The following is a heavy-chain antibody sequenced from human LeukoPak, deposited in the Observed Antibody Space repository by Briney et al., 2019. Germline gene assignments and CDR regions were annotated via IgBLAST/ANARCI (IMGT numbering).Heavy chain of an antibody. V-gene: IGHV4-59*12. CDR1: GAFSSRYY. CDR3: ARIDPLGFFDQ. CDR2: IFYSGHS. Sequence: SGTLSHACSVSGAFSSRYYWSWVRQPLGKGLEWLGYIFYSGHSNYNPSLTSRISMSVDTSKAQFSLELTSVTAADTAVYYCARIDPLGFFDQWGPGPLVTVSS. D-gene: IGHD6-25*01. J-gene: IGHJ4*02.